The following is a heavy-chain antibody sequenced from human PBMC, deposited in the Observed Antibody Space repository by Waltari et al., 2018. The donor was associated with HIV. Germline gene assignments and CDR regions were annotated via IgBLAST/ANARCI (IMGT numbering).Heavy chain of an antibody. Sequence: QVQLQESGPGLVKPSETLSLTCTVSGGSVSSGSYYWRWIRQPPGKGLEWIGYIYYSGSTNYNPSLKSRVTISVDTSKNQFSLKLSSVTAADTAVYYCARRCSGGSCYRLGDSWGQGTLVTVSS. D-gene: IGHD2-15*01. CDR2: IYYSGST. CDR1: GGSVSSGSYY. V-gene: IGHV4-61*01. J-gene: IGHJ4*02. CDR3: ARRCSGGSCYRLGDS.